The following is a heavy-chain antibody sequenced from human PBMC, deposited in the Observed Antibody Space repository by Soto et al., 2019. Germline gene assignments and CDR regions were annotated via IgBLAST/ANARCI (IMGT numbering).Heavy chain of an antibody. CDR1: GGSISSYY. CDR2: IYYSGST. Sequence: SETLSLTCTVSGGSISSYYWSWIRQPPGKGLEWIGYIYYSGSTNYNPSLKSRVTISVDTSKNQFSLKLSSVTAADTAVYYCARVGVVGGGIAARHYYYGMDVWGQGTTVTVSS. J-gene: IGHJ6*02. CDR3: ARVGVVGGGIAARHYYYGMDV. V-gene: IGHV4-59*01. D-gene: IGHD6-6*01.